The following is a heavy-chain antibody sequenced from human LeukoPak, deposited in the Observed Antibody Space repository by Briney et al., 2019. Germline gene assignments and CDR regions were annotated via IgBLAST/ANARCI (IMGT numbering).Heavy chain of an antibody. V-gene: IGHV3-53*01. J-gene: IGHJ4*02. D-gene: IGHD6-19*01. Sequence: GGSLRLSCAASGFTFSSYGMSWVRQAPGKGLEWVSVIYSGGSTYYADSVKGRFTISRDNSKNTLYLQMNSLRAEDTAVYYCARGSRHSSGWGAFDYWGQGTLVTVSS. CDR1: GFTFSSYG. CDR2: IYSGGST. CDR3: ARGSRHSSGWGAFDY.